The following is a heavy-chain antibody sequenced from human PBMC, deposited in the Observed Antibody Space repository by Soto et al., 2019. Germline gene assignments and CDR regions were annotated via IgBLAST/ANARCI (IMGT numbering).Heavy chain of an antibody. CDR1: GFTFSSYS. CDR3: ASLLGPGGY. Sequence: EVQLVESGGGLVKPGGSLRLSCAASGFTFSSYSMNWVRQAPGKGLEWVSSISSSSSYIYYADSVKGRFTISRDNAKSSLYLQMNSLRAEDTAVYYCASLLGPGGYWGQGTLVTVSS. D-gene: IGHD2-15*01. J-gene: IGHJ4*02. V-gene: IGHV3-21*01. CDR2: ISSSSSYI.